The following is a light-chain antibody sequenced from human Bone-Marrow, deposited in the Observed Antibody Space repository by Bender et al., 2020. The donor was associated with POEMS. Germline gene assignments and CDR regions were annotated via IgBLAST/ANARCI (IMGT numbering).Light chain of an antibody. CDR1: NIGSEV. Sequence: SYLLTQPPSVSVAPGQTASITCGADNIGSEVVHWYQHKPGQAPVLVVYDDSDRPSGIPERFSGSNSGNTATLTISRVEAGDEADYSCQVWDRDIDQYVFGTGTKVTVL. CDR2: DDS. CDR3: QVWDRDIDQYV. J-gene: IGLJ1*01. V-gene: IGLV3-21*02.